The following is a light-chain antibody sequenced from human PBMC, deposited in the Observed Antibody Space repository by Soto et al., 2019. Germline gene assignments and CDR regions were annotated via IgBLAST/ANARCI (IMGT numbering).Light chain of an antibody. CDR3: AASDDSLSGVV. CDR2: RNN. Sequence: QSVLTQPPSASGTPGQRVTISCSGSSSNIGSNYVYWYQQLPGTAPKLLIYRNNQRPSGVPDRCSGSKSGTSASLAISGLRSEDEADYYCAASDDSLSGVVFGGGTKLTVL. V-gene: IGLV1-47*01. J-gene: IGLJ2*01. CDR1: SSNIGSNY.